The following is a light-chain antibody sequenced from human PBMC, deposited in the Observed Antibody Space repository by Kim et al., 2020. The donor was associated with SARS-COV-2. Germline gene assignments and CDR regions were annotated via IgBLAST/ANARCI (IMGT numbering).Light chain of an antibody. V-gene: IGKV3-11*01. CDR2: DAS. J-gene: IGKJ4*01. CDR1: QSVSSD. Sequence: WSPGERATLSCRASQSVSSDLAWYQQKPGQPPRLLIYDASNRATGIPVRFSGSGSGTDFTLTISSLEPEDFVVYYCQQRSNWPLTFGGGTKVDIK. CDR3: QQRSNWPLT.